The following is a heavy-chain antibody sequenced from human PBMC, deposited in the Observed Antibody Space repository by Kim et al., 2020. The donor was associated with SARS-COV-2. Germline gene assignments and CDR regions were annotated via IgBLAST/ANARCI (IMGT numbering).Heavy chain of an antibody. D-gene: IGHD3-3*01. V-gene: IGHV3-33*01. CDR3: AREGALFGVVISQDAFDI. J-gene: IGHJ3*02. CDR1: GFTFSSYG. Sequence: GRSLRLSCAASGFTFSSYGMHWVRQAPGKGLEWVAVIWYDGSNKYYADSVKGRFTISRDNSKNTLYLQMNSLRAEDTAVYYCAREGALFGVVISQDAFDIWGQGTMVTVSS. CDR2: IWYDGSNK.